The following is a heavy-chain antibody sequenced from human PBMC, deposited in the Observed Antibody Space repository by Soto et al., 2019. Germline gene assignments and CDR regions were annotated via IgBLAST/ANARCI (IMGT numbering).Heavy chain of an antibody. Sequence: PGGSLRLSCAASGFTFSTYGMHWVRQAPGKGLEWVAVISYDGSTKYYADSVKGRFTISRDNSKNTLYLELNSLRPEDTAVFYCAKPQGGSGRLDYYYSLDLWGQGTTVTVSS. V-gene: IGHV3-30*18. J-gene: IGHJ6*02. CDR2: ISYDGSTK. CDR1: GFTFSTYG. D-gene: IGHD3-10*01. CDR3: AKPQGGSGRLDYYYSLDL.